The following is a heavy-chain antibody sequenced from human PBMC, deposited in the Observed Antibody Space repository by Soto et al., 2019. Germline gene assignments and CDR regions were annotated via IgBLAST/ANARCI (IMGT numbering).Heavy chain of an antibody. CDR2: ISSRSSEI. J-gene: IGHJ4*02. D-gene: IGHD2-15*01. CDR3: ARGDGAVGAAIDV. CDR1: GFTFSDHY. Sequence: GGSLRLSCVVSGFTFSDHYMNWVRQAPGKGLQWVAYISSRSSEINYADPVKGRFTISRDNAKNSVFLHMTSLTAEDTGVYFCARGDGAVGAAIDVWGQGTLVTVSS. V-gene: IGHV3-11*06.